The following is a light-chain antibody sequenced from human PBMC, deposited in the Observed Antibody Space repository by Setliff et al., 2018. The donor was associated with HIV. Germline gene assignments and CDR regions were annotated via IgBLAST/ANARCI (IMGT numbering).Light chain of an antibody. CDR1: SSDVGSYNL. J-gene: IGLJ1*01. CDR3: SSYAGSNIYV. Sequence: QSALTQPASVSGSPGQSITISCTGTSSDVGSYNLVSWYQQHPGKAPKLMIYEVSKRPSGVPDRFSGSKSGNTASLTVSGLQAEDEADYYCSSYAGSNIYVFGTGTKVTVL. CDR2: EVS. V-gene: IGLV2-14*02.